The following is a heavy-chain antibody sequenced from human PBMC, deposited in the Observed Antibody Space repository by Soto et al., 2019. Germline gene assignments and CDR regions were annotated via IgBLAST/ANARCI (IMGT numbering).Heavy chain of an antibody. CDR2: ISGGGGDT. D-gene: IGHD3-10*01. Sequence: EVQLLESGGGLVQPGGSLRLSCAASGFTFSNYAMSWVRQAPGKGRQWVSSISGGGGDTYYADSVKGRFTISRNNSKNTLYLKMNSRSAEDTAVYYCATGGRSTMVRGVTADVWGQGTTVTVSS. J-gene: IGHJ6*02. CDR1: GFTFSNYA. V-gene: IGHV3-23*01. CDR3: ATGGRSTMVRGVTADV.